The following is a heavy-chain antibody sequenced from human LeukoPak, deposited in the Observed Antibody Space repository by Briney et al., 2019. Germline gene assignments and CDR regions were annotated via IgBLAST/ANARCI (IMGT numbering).Heavy chain of an antibody. CDR2: IYTSGST. J-gene: IGHJ4*02. V-gene: IGHV4-4*07. CDR3: ARDDYDSSGYDY. D-gene: IGHD3-22*01. Sequence: SETLSLTCTVSGGSISSYYWSWIRQPAGKGLKWIGRIYTSGSTNYNPSPKSRVIMSVETSKNQFSLKLSSGTASDTAVYYCARDDYDSSGYDYWGQGTLVTVSS. CDR1: GGSISSYY.